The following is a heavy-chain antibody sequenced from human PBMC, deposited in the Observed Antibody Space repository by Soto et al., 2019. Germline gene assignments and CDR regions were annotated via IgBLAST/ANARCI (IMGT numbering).Heavy chain of an antibody. D-gene: IGHD2-8*02. Sequence: PSETLSLTCAVYGGSFSGYDWTWIRQPPGTGLEWIGEINHSGSTNYNPSLKSRVTISVDTSKNQFSLKLTSVTAADTAVYYCARDKITGRFDYWGQGTLVTVSS. CDR1: GGSFSGYD. CDR3: ARDKITGRFDY. V-gene: IGHV4-34*01. J-gene: IGHJ4*02. CDR2: INHSGST.